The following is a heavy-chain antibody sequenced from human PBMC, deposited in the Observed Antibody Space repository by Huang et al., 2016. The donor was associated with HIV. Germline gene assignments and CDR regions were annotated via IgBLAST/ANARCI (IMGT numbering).Heavy chain of an antibody. CDR2: ISYDGRSQ. Sequence: QVHLVESGGGVVQPGGSLRLSCAASGFKLSGFGRHGVRQAPGTGLEGVAGISYDGRSQCYTDSVKGRFTISRDNSDNTLSLQMKGLRPDDTAVYYCAKESRWFSDFDHWGQGVLVSVSS. CDR1: GFKLSGFG. V-gene: IGHV3-30*18. CDR3: AKESRWFSDFDH. D-gene: IGHD2-15*01. J-gene: IGHJ4*02.